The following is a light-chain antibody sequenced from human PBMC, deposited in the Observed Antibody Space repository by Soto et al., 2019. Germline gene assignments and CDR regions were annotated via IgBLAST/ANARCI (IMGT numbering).Light chain of an antibody. CDR2: GAS. Sequence: IVLTPSPGTLSLSPGERATRSCRASQSVTNSFLAWYQQKPGQAPRLLIYGASRRATGIPDRFTGSGSGTDFTLTISRLEPEDFAVYYCQQYVSSPWAFGQGTKVDIK. V-gene: IGKV3-20*01. CDR3: QQYVSSPWA. J-gene: IGKJ1*01. CDR1: QSVTNSF.